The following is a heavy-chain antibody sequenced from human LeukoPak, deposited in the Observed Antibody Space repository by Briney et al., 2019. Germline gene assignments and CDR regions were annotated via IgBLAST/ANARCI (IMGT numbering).Heavy chain of an antibody. CDR3: ARQGSYGDYMLVDY. CDR1: GGSISSYY. Sequence: PSETLSLTCTGPGGSISSYYWSWIRQPARKGLDWIGRIYTSGSTNYNPSLKSRVTMSVDMSKNQFSLKLSSVTAADTAVYYCARQGSYGDYMLVDYWGQGTRVTVSS. CDR2: IYTSGST. J-gene: IGHJ4*02. D-gene: IGHD4-17*01. V-gene: IGHV4-4*07.